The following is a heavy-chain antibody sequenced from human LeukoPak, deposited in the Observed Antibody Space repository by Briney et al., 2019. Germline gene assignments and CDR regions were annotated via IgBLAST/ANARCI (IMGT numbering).Heavy chain of an antibody. D-gene: IGHD5-18*01. J-gene: IGHJ4*02. CDR3: AKTWIQLWLSWDY. CDR1: GFTFSTYG. CDR2: ISGSGGST. Sequence: PGGSLRLSWVASGFTFSTYGMSWVRQAPGEGLELVSAISGSGGSTYYADSVKGRFTISRDNSKNTLYLQMNSLRAEDTAVYYCAKTWIQLWLSWDYWGQGTLVTVSS. V-gene: IGHV3-23*01.